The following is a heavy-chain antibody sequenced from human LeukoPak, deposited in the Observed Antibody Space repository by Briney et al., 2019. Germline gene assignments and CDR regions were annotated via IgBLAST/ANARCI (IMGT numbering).Heavy chain of an antibody. V-gene: IGHV4-34*01. CDR2: INHSGST. Sequence: SETLSLTCAVYGGSFSGYYWSWIRQPPGKGLEWIGEINHSGSTNYNPSLQSRVTISVHTTKNQFSFKLSSVTAADTAVYYCASDRSSSTVSRKRAPGFDYWGQGTLVTVSS. D-gene: IGHD4-11*01. CDR1: GGSFSGYY. J-gene: IGHJ4*02. CDR3: ASDRSSSTVSRKRAPGFDY.